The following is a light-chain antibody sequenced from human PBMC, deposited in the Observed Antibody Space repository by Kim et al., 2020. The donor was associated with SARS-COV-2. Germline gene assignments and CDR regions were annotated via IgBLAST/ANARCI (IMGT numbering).Light chain of an antibody. V-gene: IGLV1-36*01. CDR1: SSNIGNNA. Sequence: QSVLTQPPSVSEAPRQRVTISCSGSSSNIGNNAVNWYQQLPGKAPKLLIYYDDLLPSGVSDRFSGSKSGTSASLAISGLQSEDEAVYYCAAWDDSLIVPHFGGGPNLTFL. CDR3: AAWDDSLIVPH. J-gene: IGLJ2*01. CDR2: YDD.